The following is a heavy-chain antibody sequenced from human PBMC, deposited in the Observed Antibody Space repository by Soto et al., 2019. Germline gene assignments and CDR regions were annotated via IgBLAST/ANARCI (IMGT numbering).Heavy chain of an antibody. CDR1: GFTFSSYG. V-gene: IGHV3-30*18. J-gene: IGHJ4*02. CDR2: ISYDGSNK. Sequence: QVQLVESGGGVVQPGRSLRLSCAASGFTFSSYGMHWVRQAPGKGLEWVAVISYDGSNKYYADSVKGRFTISRDNSKNTLYLQMISLRAEDTAVYYCAKDREDAPDYWGQGTLVTVSS. CDR3: AKDREDAPDY.